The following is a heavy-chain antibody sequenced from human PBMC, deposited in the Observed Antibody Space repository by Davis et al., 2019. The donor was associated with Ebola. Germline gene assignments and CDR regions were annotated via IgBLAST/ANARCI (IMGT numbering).Heavy chain of an antibody. CDR1: GGSFSGYY. J-gene: IGHJ4*02. CDR3: ARGPDIVLVPAAKGVYYFDY. CDR2: INHSGST. V-gene: IGHV4-34*01. Sequence: GSLRLSCAVYGGSFSGYYWSWIRQPPGKGLEWIGEINHSGSTNYNPSLKSRVTISVDTSKNQFSLKLSSVTAADTAVYYCARGPDIVLVPAAKGVYYFDYWGQGTLVTVSS. D-gene: IGHD2-2*01.